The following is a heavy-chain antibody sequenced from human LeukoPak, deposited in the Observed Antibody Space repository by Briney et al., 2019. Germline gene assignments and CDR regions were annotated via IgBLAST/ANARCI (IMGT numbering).Heavy chain of an antibody. J-gene: IGHJ4*02. CDR1: GGSISSGGYY. CDR2: IYHSGST. CDR3: ARLIAAPRGYSSSSRGPFDY. D-gene: IGHD6-6*01. V-gene: IGHV4-30-2*01. Sequence: PSETLSLTCTVSGGSISSGGYYWSWIRQPPGKGLEWIGYIYHSGSTYYNPSLKSRVTKSVDRSKNQFSLKLSPVTAADTAVYYCARLIAAPRGYSSSSRGPFDYWGQGTLVTVSS.